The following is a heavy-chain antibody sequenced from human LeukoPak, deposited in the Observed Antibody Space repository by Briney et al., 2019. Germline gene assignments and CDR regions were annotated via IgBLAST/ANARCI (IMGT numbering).Heavy chain of an antibody. CDR3: AKDQCGGDCSLFDY. D-gene: IGHD2-21*02. Sequence: GGSLRLSCAASGFTFSSYGMHWVRQAPGKGLEWVAVISYDGSNKYYADSVKGRFTISRDNSKNTLYLQMNSLRAEDTAVYYCAKDQCGGDCSLFDYWGQGTLVTVSS. CDR2: ISYDGSNK. V-gene: IGHV3-30*18. J-gene: IGHJ4*02. CDR1: GFTFSSYG.